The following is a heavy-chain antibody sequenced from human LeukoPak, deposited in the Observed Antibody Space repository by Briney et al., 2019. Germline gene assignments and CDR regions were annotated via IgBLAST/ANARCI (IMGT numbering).Heavy chain of an antibody. D-gene: IGHD3-10*01. CDR2: SPSGDIL. V-gene: IGHV3-23*01. Sequence: SPSGDILYYADSVKGQFTISRDNFKNTAYLQMNSLRAEDTAVYYCARATYYYGSGSYYIGYWGQGTLVTVSS. J-gene: IGHJ4*02. CDR3: ARATYYYGSGSYYIGY.